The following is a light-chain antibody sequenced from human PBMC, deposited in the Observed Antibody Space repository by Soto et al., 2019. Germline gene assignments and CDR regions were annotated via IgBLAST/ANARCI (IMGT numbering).Light chain of an antibody. CDR1: QRMTNNF. CDR3: QHYNNWPPYT. CDR2: GAS. Sequence: EIVLTQSPDTLSLSPGERVTLSCRASQRMTNNFLAWFQQKPGLAPRLLIHGASTRASGVPDRFTGGGSGTDFVLTISSLQSEDFAVDYCQHYNNWPPYTFGQGTRLEIK. V-gene: IGKV3D-15*01. J-gene: IGKJ5*01.